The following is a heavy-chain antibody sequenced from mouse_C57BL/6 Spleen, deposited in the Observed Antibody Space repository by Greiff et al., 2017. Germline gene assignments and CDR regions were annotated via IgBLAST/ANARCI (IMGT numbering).Heavy chain of an antibody. J-gene: IGHJ4*01. CDR2: IHPNSGST. CDR3: ARDGSPYYYAMDY. Sequence: QVQLQQPGAELVKPGASVKLSCKASGYTFTSYWMHWVKQRPGQGLEWIGMIHPNSGSTNYNEKFKSKATLTVDKSSSTAYMQLSSLTSEDSAVYYGARDGSPYYYAMDYWGQGTSVTVSS. CDR1: GYTFTSYW. D-gene: IGHD1-1*01. V-gene: IGHV1-64*01.